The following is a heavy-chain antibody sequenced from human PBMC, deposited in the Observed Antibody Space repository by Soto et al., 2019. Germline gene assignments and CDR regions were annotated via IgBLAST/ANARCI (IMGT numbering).Heavy chain of an antibody. Sequence: PSETLSLTCTVSGGSISSYYWSWIRQPPGKGLEWIGYIYYSGSTNYNPSLKSRVTISVDTSKNQFSLKLSSVSAADTAVYYCERPYRDYDFWSGLSMDVWDKGTTVTVSS. CDR2: IYYSGST. J-gene: IGHJ6*03. CDR1: GGSISSYY. V-gene: IGHV4-59*08. CDR3: ERPYRDYDFWSGLSMDV. D-gene: IGHD3-3*01.